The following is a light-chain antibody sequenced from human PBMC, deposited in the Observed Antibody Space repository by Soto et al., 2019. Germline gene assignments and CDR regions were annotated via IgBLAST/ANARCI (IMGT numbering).Light chain of an antibody. CDR1: QGITNY. CDR3: QKYNSAPLFT. V-gene: IGKV1-27*01. Sequence: DIQMTQSPSSLSASVGDRVTITCRASQGITNYLAWYQQKPGKVPKLLIYAASTLQSGVPSRFSGSGSGTDFTLTISSLQPEDVATYYCQKYNSAPLFTFGPGTKVDIK. CDR2: AAS. J-gene: IGKJ3*01.